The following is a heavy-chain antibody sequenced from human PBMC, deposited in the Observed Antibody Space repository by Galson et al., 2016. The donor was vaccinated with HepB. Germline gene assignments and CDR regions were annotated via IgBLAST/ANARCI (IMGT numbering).Heavy chain of an antibody. D-gene: IGHD3-22*01. CDR3: ARVRDYVSTGYSHFRH. Sequence: SVKVSCKASGYTFTNYYIHWVRQAPGQGLEWMGIINPSGGSTNYAPKFQGRVTMTRDTSTSTVYMVLSSLRSEDTAVYYCARVRDYVSTGYSHFRHWGQGTPVIVSS. V-gene: IGHV1-46*01. CDR2: INPSGGST. J-gene: IGHJ1*01. CDR1: GYTFTNYY.